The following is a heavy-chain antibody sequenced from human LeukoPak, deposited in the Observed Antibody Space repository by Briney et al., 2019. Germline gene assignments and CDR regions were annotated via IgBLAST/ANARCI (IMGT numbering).Heavy chain of an antibody. CDR2: IYSSGST. V-gene: IGHV4-4*07. CDR3: VRDLPSFSFGSGNMFDP. J-gene: IGHJ5*02. CDR1: GGSIGSFY. D-gene: IGHD3-10*01. Sequence: SETLSLTCTVSGGSIGSFYWSWIRQPAGKGLEWIGRIYSSGSTDYNSSLKSRVTMSVDTPNNQFSLKLSSVTAADSAIYYCVRDLPSFSFGSGNMFDPWGQGTLVTVSS.